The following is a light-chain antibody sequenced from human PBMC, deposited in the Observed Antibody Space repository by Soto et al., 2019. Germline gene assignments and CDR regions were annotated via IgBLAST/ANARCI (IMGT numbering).Light chain of an antibody. CDR2: DAS. Sequence: EIVLTQSPATLSLSPGERATLSCRASQSVSGYLAWYPQKPGQAPRLLMYDASNRATGIPARFSGSGSGTELTLTISSLQPEDFAVYYCQQRSNWPSTFGGGTKLELK. J-gene: IGKJ4*01. CDR3: QQRSNWPST. V-gene: IGKV3-11*01. CDR1: QSVSGY.